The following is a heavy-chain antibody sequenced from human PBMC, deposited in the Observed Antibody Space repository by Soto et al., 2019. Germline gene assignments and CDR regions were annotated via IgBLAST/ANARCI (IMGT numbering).Heavy chain of an antibody. V-gene: IGHV3-30*18. CDR1: GFTFSSYG. J-gene: IGHJ6*02. CDR2: ISYDGSNK. D-gene: IGHD5-12*01. CDR3: AKGRSRDGYNIHPSYYYYGMDV. Sequence: PGGSLRLSCAASGFTFSSYGMHWVRQSPGKGLEWVAVISYDGSNKYYADSVKGRFTISRDNSENTLYLQMNSLRAEDTAVYYCAKGRSRDGYNIHPSYYYYGMDVWGQGTTVTVS.